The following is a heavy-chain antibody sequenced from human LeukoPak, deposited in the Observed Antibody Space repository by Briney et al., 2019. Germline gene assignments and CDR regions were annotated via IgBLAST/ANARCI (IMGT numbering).Heavy chain of an antibody. Sequence: GGSLRLSCEASGFTLSSDEINWVRQAPGKGLEWISYISSSGSSIYYADSVKGRFTISRDYAKNALFLQMNSLRAEDTAVYYCTAAPNTTPGSLGHWGQGTLVTVSS. CDR1: GFTLSSDE. J-gene: IGHJ4*02. CDR2: ISSSGSSI. CDR3: TAAPNTTPGSLGH. D-gene: IGHD6-25*01. V-gene: IGHV3-48*03.